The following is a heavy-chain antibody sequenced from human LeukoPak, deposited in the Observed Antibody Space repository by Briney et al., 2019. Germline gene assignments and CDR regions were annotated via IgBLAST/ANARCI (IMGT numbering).Heavy chain of an antibody. CDR1: GDSVSSNSS. V-gene: IGHV6-1*01. J-gene: IGHJ3*01. D-gene: IGHD5-18*01. Sequence: SQTLSLTCAIPGDSVSSNSSWNWIRQSPSRGLEWLGRTYYRSKWYNDYVVSVKSRININPDTSKNQFSLQLNSVTPEDTAVCYCARGGQGDGYSADEAFDLWGQGTMVTVS. CDR3: ARGGQGDGYSADEAFDL. CDR2: TYYRSKWYN.